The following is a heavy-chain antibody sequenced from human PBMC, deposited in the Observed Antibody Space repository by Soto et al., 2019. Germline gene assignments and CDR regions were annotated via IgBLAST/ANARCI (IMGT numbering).Heavy chain of an antibody. D-gene: IGHD6-6*01. J-gene: IGHJ6*03. CDR3: ARRARADYYYMDV. CDR2: ISSNGIGT. V-gene: IGHV3-64*01. CDR1: GFTLSSDA. Sequence: EVQLVESGGGLAQPGGSLRLSCAASGFTLSSDAMDWVRQAPGKGLEYVSGISSNGIGTYYENSVKGRFTISRDNYKNTVYLQMDSLRPEDMAVYYCARRARADYYYMDVWGKGTTVTVS.